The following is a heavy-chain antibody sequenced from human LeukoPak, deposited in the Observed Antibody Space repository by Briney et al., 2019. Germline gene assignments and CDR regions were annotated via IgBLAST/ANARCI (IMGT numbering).Heavy chain of an antibody. CDR3: AGGRLGYCSGGSCTDAFDI. V-gene: IGHV4-59*01. CDR2: IYSSGST. D-gene: IGHD2-15*01. Sequence: SETLSLTCTVYGGSISSYYWSWIRQPPGKGLEWIGYIYSSGSTTYHPSLKSRVTISVDTSKNQCALKLSSVTAADTAVYYCAGGRLGYCSGGSCTDAFDIWGQGTMVTVSS. J-gene: IGHJ3*02. CDR1: GGSISSYY.